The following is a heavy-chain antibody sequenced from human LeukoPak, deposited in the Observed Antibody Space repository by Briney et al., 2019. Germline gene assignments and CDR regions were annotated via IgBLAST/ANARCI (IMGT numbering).Heavy chain of an antibody. D-gene: IGHD3-16*01. J-gene: IGHJ5*02. CDR2: IATSGTT. CDR1: GGSVNSYY. Sequence: SETLPLTCTVSGGSVNSYYWAWLRQPAAKGLEWIARIATSGTTKYNPSLESRVSMSIDTSKNQLSLKLSSVTAADTAVYYCVAYSDSWFEHCGQGALVTVSS. CDR3: VAYSDSWFEH. V-gene: IGHV4-4*07.